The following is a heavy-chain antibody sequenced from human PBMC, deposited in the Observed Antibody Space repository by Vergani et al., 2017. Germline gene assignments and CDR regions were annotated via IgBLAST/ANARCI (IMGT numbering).Heavy chain of an antibody. Sequence: EVQLLESGGGLVQPGESLKISCKGSGYSFTSYWIGWVRQMPGKGLEWMGIIYPGDSDTRYSPSFQGQVTISADKSISTAYLQWSSLKASDTAMYYCARPALEYYYDSSGYNAFDIWGQGTMVTVSS. D-gene: IGHD3-22*01. J-gene: IGHJ3*02. V-gene: IGHV5-51*03. CDR3: ARPALEYYYDSSGYNAFDI. CDR1: GYSFTSYW. CDR2: IYPGDSDT.